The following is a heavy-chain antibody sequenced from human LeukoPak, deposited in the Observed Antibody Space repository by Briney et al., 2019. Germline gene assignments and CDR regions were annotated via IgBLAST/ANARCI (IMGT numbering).Heavy chain of an antibody. V-gene: IGHV1-8*01. D-gene: IGHD1-26*01. CDR2: MKPNSGNT. CDR1: GYTFTNYD. J-gene: IGHJ6*03. CDR3: ARAVVGATRGYYYYYMDV. Sequence: ASVKVSCKASGYTFTNYDINWVRQASGQGLEWMGYMKPNSGNTGYAQKFQGRVTITRNTSISTAYMELSSLRSEDTAVYYCARAVVGATRGYYYYYMDVWGKGTTVTVSS.